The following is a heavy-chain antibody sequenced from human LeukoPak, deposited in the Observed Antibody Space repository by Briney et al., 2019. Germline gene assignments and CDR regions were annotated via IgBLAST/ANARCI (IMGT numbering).Heavy chain of an antibody. CDR3: ARDPSYYGSGYYFDY. CDR1: GYTFTGYY. V-gene: IGHV1-2*02. J-gene: IGHJ4*02. CDR2: INPNSGGT. Sequence: ASVKVSCKASGYTFTGYYMHWVRQAPGQGLEWMGWINPNSGGTNYAQNFQGRVTMTRDTSISTAYMELSRLRSDDTAVYYCARDPSYYGSGYYFDYWGQGTLVTVSS. D-gene: IGHD3-10*01.